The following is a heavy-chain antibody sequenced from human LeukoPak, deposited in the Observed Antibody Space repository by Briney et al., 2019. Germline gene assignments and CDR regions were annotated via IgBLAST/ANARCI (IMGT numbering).Heavy chain of an antibody. CDR2: INHSGST. CDR3: ARVGYSYGYSDY. Sequence: SETLSLTCAVYGGSFSGYYWSWIRQPPGKGLEWIGEINHSGSTNYNPSPKSRVTISVDTSKNQFSLKLSSVTAADTAVYYCARVGYSYGYSDYWGQGTLVTVSS. J-gene: IGHJ4*02. V-gene: IGHV4-34*01. D-gene: IGHD5-18*01. CDR1: GGSFSGYY.